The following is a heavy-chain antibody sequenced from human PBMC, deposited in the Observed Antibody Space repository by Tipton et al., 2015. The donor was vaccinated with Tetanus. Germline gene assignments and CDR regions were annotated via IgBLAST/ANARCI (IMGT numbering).Heavy chain of an antibody. Sequence: QLVQSGAVMKKPGSSVKVSCKASGGTYTNYALSWVRQAPGQGLEWVGGITPIFGTTNSAPKFQGRVTITADESTNTAYMELSSLRSEDTAVYYCARGRGGAPWYPLDNWGQGTLVTVSS. D-gene: IGHD2-21*01. J-gene: IGHJ4*02. CDR3: ARGRGGAPWYPLDN. V-gene: IGHV1-69*01. CDR2: ITPIFGTT. CDR1: GGTYTNYA.